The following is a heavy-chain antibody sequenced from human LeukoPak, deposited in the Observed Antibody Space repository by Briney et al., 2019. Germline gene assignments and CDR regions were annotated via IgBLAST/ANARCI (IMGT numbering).Heavy chain of an antibody. CDR3: ARVLGSYLGYYFDY. Sequence: GGSRRLSCAASGFTFSSDWMSWVRQAPGKGLEWVANIKHDGSEKYHVDSVKGRFTISRDNAKNSLYLQMNSLRAEDTAVYYCARVLGSYLGYYFDYWGQGTLVTVSS. V-gene: IGHV3-7*01. CDR2: IKHDGSEK. D-gene: IGHD1-26*01. J-gene: IGHJ4*02. CDR1: GFTFSSDW.